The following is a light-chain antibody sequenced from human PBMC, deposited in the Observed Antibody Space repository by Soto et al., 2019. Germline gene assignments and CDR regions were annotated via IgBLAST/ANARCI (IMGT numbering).Light chain of an antibody. CDR2: EDT. V-gene: IGLV2-23*01. J-gene: IGLJ2*01. Sequence: QSALTQPASVSGSPGQSITLSCTGTSSDVGNYNLVSWYQQHPGKVPKVMIYEDTKRPSGVSDRFSGSKSGNTASLTISGLQAEDEADYYCCSYAGSSTHVIFGGGTKVTVL. CDR3: CSYAGSSTHVI. CDR1: SSDVGNYNL.